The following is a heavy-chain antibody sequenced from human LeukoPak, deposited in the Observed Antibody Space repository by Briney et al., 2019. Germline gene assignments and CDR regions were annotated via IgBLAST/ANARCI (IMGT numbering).Heavy chain of an antibody. V-gene: IGHV6-1*01. Sequence: SQTLSLTCAISGDSVSSNSAAWNWIRQSPSRGLEWLGMTYTRSKWYNDYAVSVKSRITINPDTSKNQFSLQLNSVTPEGTAVYYCARAYCTSSSCYIDYWGQGTLVTVSS. D-gene: IGHD2-2*02. CDR2: TYTRSKWYN. CDR1: GDSVSSNSAA. J-gene: IGHJ4*02. CDR3: ARAYCTSSSCYIDY.